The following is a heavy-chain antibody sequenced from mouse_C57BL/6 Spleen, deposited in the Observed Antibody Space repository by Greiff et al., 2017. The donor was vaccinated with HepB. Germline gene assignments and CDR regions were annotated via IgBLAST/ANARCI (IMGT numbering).Heavy chain of an antibody. CDR3: ARDWEAGSCGC. D-gene: IGHD4-1*01. V-gene: IGHV5-4*01. CDR1: GFTFSSYA. J-gene: IGHJ3*02. Sequence: EVKLVESGGGLVKPGASLKLSCAASGFTFSSYAMSWVRQTPEKRLEWVATISDGGSYTYYPDNVKGRFTISRDNAKNNLYLQMSHLKSEDTAMYDCARDWEAGSCGCWGQGTLVTDSA. CDR2: ISDGGSYT.